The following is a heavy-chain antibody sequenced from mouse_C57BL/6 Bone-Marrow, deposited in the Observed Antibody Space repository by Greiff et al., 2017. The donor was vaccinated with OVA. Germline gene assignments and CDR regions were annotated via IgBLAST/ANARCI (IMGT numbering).Heavy chain of an antibody. CDR1: GFSFNTYA. D-gene: IGHD2-4*01. V-gene: IGHV10-1*01. Sequence: EVNVVESGGGLVQPKGSLKLSCAASGFSFNTYAMNWVRQAPGKGLEWVARIRSKSNNYATYYADSVKDRFTISRDDSESMLYLQMNNLKTEDTAMYYCVRHRYDYDEAYWGQGTLVTVSA. CDR3: VRHRYDYDEAY. J-gene: IGHJ3*01. CDR2: IRSKSNNYAT.